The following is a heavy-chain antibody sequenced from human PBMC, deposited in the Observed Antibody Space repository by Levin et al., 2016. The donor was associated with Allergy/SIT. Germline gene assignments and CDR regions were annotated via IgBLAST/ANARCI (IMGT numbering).Heavy chain of an antibody. CDR1: GYTFTSYH. CDR3: AKDTTPSGTYDY. D-gene: IGHD1-26*01. Sequence: SVKVSCKASGYTFTSYHINWVRQAPGQGLEWVGGFFPVFGTSTYAQRLQGRVAIIADESTDTAYMELSSLRSEDTAVYYCAKDTTPSGTYDYWGQGTLVTVSS. J-gene: IGHJ4*02. V-gene: IGHV1-69*13. CDR2: FFPVFGTS.